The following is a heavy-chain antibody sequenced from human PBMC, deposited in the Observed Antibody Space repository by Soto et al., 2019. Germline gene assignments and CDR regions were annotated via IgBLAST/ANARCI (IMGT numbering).Heavy chain of an antibody. Sequence: GGSLRLSCAASGFTFSSYAMSWVRQAPGRGLEWVSAISGSGGSTYYADSVKGRFTISRDNSKNTLYLQMNSLRAEDTAVYYCAKSHRPRITGTPDYWGQGTLVTVSS. V-gene: IGHV3-23*01. D-gene: IGHD1-7*01. CDR2: ISGSGGST. CDR3: AKSHRPRITGTPDY. J-gene: IGHJ4*02. CDR1: GFTFSSYA.